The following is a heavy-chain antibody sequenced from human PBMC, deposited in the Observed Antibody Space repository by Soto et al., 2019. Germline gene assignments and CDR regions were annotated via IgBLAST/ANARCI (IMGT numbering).Heavy chain of an antibody. CDR2: ISGSGGST. CDR1: GFTA. V-gene: IGHV3-23*01. J-gene: IGHJ4*02. D-gene: IGHD6-19*01. Sequence: EVQLLESGGGLVQPGGSLRLSCAASGFTAMSWVRQAPGKGLEWVSVISGSGGSTYYADSVKGRFTISRDNSKNTLYLQMNSLRAEDTGVYYCAKLSSGWFGPFDYWGQGTLVTVSS. CDR3: AKLSSGWFGPFDY.